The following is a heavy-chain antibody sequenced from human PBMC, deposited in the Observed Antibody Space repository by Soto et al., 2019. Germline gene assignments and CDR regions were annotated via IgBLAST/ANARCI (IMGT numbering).Heavy chain of an antibody. CDR1: GFAFSSHG. CDR2: ISYDGSND. D-gene: IGHD2-15*01. V-gene: IGHV3-30*18. Sequence: GGSLRLSCAASGFAFSSHGIHWVRQAPGKGLEWVAFISYDGSNDYYVDSVKGRFTISRDNSKNTLYLQMNSLRAEDTAVYYCAKDQAGYCSGGSCYHSGMDVWGKGTTVTVSS. CDR3: AKDQAGYCSGGSCYHSGMDV. J-gene: IGHJ6*04.